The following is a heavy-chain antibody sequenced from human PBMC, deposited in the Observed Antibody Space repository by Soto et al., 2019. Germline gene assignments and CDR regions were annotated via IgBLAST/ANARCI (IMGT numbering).Heavy chain of an antibody. J-gene: IGHJ6*02. CDR3: ARGPYYDFWSGYYTPYYYGMDV. CDR1: GFTFSDYY. CDR2: ISSSGSTI. V-gene: IGHV3-11*01. Sequence: GGSLRLSCAASGFTFSDYYMSWIRQAPGKGLEWVSYISSSGSTIYYADSVKGRFTISRDNAKNSLYLQMNSLRAEDTAVYYCARGPYYDFWSGYYTPYYYGMDVWGQGTTVTVSS. D-gene: IGHD3-3*01.